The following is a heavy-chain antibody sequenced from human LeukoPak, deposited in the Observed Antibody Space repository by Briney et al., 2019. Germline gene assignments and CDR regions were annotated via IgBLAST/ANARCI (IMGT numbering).Heavy chain of an antibody. V-gene: IGHV3-7*01. Sequence: GGSLRLSCAASGLTFSSYWMSWVRQAPGKGLEWVANIKQDGSEKYYVDSVKGRFTISRDNAKNSLYLQMNSLRAEDTAVYYCARDLVILGYCSSTSCYDDYWGQGTLVTVSS. J-gene: IGHJ4*02. CDR2: IKQDGSEK. CDR1: GLTFSSYW. D-gene: IGHD2-2*01. CDR3: ARDLVILGYCSSTSCYDDY.